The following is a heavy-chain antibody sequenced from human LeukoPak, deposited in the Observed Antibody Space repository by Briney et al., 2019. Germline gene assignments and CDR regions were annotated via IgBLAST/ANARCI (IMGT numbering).Heavy chain of an antibody. CDR3: ARGREGSFDY. Sequence: SETLSLTCTVSGGSISSYYWSWIRQPPGKGLEWIGYIFYSGSTNYNPSLKSRVTISVDTSKNQFSLKLSSVTAADTAVYYCARGREGSFDYWGQGTLVTVSS. V-gene: IGHV4-59*12. J-gene: IGHJ4*02. D-gene: IGHD5-24*01. CDR2: IFYSGST. CDR1: GGSISSYY.